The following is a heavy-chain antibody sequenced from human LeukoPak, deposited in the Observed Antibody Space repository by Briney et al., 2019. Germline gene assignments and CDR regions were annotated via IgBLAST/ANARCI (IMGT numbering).Heavy chain of an antibody. Sequence: ASVKVSCKASGYTFTSYGISWVRQAPGQGLEWMGWISAYNGKTNYAQKLQGRVTMTTDTSTSTAYMELRRLRSDDTAVYYCARNPLGYCSSTSCYHYYYYYMDVWGKGTTVTVSS. D-gene: IGHD2-2*01. J-gene: IGHJ6*03. CDR2: ISAYNGKT. CDR3: ARNPLGYCSSTSCYHYYYYYMDV. CDR1: GYTFTSYG. V-gene: IGHV1-18*01.